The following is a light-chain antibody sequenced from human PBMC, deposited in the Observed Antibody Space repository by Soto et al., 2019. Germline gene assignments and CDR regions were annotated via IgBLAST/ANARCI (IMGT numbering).Light chain of an antibody. V-gene: IGLV1-47*02. CDR3: AAWDDSLSGPWV. CDR2: SNN. CDR1: SSNMGSNY. Sequence: QSVLTQPPSASGTPGQRVTISCSGSSSNMGSNYVYWYQQLPGTAPKLLIYSNNQRPSGVPDRFSGSKSGTSASLAISGLRSEDEADYYCAAWDDSLSGPWVFGGGTKVTVL. J-gene: IGLJ3*02.